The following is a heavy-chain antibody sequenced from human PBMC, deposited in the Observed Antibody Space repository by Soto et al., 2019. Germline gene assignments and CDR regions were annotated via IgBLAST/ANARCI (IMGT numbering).Heavy chain of an antibody. CDR3: VRESYDRSDSRCGYYFDC. J-gene: IGHJ4*01. CDR1: GASIISYY. V-gene: IGHV4-59*01. D-gene: IGHD3-22*01. CDR2: IYYSVST. Sequence: SETLSLTCTVSGASIISYYWSWIRQPTGKVLEWIGYIYYSVSTNYNPSLKSRVTISVDTSKKQFSLKLSSGTAADTAVYYCVRESYDRSDSRCGYYFDCWGLGTLVTVSS.